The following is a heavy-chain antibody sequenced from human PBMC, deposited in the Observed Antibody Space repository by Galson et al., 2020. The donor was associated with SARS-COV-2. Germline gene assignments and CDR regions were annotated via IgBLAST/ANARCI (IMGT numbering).Heavy chain of an antibody. CDR3: ARDAGRPGRLRIELDY. Sequence: GGSLRLSCAASGFTFSNHWMNWVRQAPGKGLEWVAKIKQDGSEKYYVDSVKGRFTISRDNAKNSLYLQMNGLRAEDTALYYCARDAGRPGRLRIELDYWGHGILVTVSS. CDR2: IKQDGSEK. J-gene: IGHJ4*01. V-gene: IGHV3-7*01. CDR1: GFTFSNHW. D-gene: IGHD1-26*01.